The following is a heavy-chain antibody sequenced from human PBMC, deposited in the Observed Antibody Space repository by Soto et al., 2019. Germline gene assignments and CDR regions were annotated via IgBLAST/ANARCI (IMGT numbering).Heavy chain of an antibody. V-gene: IGHV4-59*08. CDR2: IYYSGST. J-gene: IGHJ4*02. CDR3: ARLTSSGYYAY. CDR1: GGSISSYY. Sequence: PSETLSLTCTVSGGSISSYYWSWIRQPPGKGLEWIGYIYYSGSTNYNPSLKSRVTISVDTSKNQFSLKLSSVTAADTAVYYCARLTSSGYYAYWGQGTLVTVSS. D-gene: IGHD3-22*01.